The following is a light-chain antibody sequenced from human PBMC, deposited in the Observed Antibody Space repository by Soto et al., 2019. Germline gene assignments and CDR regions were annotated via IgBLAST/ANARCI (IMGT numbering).Light chain of an antibody. CDR3: QNYSGAPWT. J-gene: IGKJ1*01. V-gene: IGKV1-27*01. CDR1: QGISNY. CDR2: AAS. Sequence: DIQMTQSTSSLSASVGDRVTITCRASQGISNYLVWYQQKQGKVPKLLIYAASTLQSGVPSRCSGSGSGTDFTLTISSLQAEDVGTYYCQNYSGAPWTFGQGTKVESK.